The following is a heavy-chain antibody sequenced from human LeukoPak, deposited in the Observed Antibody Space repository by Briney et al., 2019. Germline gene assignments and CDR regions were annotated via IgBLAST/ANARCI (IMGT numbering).Heavy chain of an antibody. CDR2: IKEDGSEK. CDR1: GFTFSTYW. Sequence: PGGSLRLSCAASGFTFSTYWMSWVRQAPGKGPEWVANIKEDGSEKYYVDSLKGRFTISRDNVKNSLYLQINSLRAEDTAVYYCGRDSFETDIDYWGQGTLVTVSS. D-gene: IGHD1-14*01. V-gene: IGHV3-7*01. CDR3: GRDSFETDIDY. J-gene: IGHJ4*02.